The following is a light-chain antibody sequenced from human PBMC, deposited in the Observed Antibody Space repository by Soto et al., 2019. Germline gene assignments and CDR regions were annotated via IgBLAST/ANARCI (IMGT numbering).Light chain of an antibody. CDR2: LNSDGSH. Sequence: QSVLTQSPSASASLGASVKLTCTLSSGHSNYAIAWRQQQSEKGPRYLLKLNSDGSHSKGDGIPDRFSGSGSGAERYLTISGLQCEDEAVYVRQTWGSGIVVFGGGTKLPVL. J-gene: IGLJ2*01. V-gene: IGLV4-69*01. CDR3: QTWGSGIVV. CDR1: SGHSNYA.